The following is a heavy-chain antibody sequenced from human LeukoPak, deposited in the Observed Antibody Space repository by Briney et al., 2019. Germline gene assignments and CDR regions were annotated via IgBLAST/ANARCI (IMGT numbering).Heavy chain of an antibody. D-gene: IGHD3-10*01. V-gene: IGHV3-11*01. Sequence: GGSLRLSCAASGFTFSDYYMSWIRQAPGKGLEWVSYISSSGSTIYYADSVKGRFTISRDNAKNSLYLQMNSLRAEDTALYYCAKDGVLLSIYGMDVWGQGTTVTVSS. CDR2: ISSSGSTI. CDR3: AKDGVLLSIYGMDV. CDR1: GFTFSDYY. J-gene: IGHJ6*02.